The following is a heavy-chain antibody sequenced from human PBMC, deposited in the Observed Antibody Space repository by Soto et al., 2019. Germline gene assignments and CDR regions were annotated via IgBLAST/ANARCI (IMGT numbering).Heavy chain of an antibody. J-gene: IGHJ4*02. CDR3: ARVYSGSYSDS. Sequence: SETLSLTCAVSGGSISSNNWWSWVRQPPGKGLEWIGEIFHSGSTHYGPSLKSRVTISVDKSKNHFSLNLTSVTAADTAVYYCARVYSGSYSDSWGQGTLVTVSS. CDR1: GGSISSNNW. CDR2: IFHSGST. D-gene: IGHD1-26*01. V-gene: IGHV4-4*02.